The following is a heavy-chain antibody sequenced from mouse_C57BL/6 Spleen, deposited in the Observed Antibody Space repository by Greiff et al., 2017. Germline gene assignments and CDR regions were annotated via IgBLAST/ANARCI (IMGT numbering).Heavy chain of an antibody. V-gene: IGHV1-81*01. CDR3: ALLLYPMDY. Sequence: QVQLKESGAELARPGASVKLSCKASGYTFTSYGISWVKQRTGQGLEWIGEIYPRSGNTYYNEKFKGKATLTADKSSSTAYMELRSLTSEDSAVYFCALLLYPMDYWGQGTSVTVSS. CDR1: GYTFTSYG. J-gene: IGHJ4*01. D-gene: IGHD1-1*01. CDR2: IYPRSGNT.